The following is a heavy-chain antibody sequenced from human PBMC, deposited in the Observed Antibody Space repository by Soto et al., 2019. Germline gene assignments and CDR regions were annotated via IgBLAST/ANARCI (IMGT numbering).Heavy chain of an antibody. V-gene: IGHV4-31*03. CDR1: GGSISSGGYY. D-gene: IGHD3-22*01. Sequence: QVQLQESGPGLVKPSQTLSLTCTVSGGSISSGGYYWSWIRQHPGKGLEWIGYSYYSGSTYYNPSLKRRVTISVDTSKNQFSLKLSSVTAADTAVYYCARGRDYYDSSGYYRNWFDPWGQGTLVTVSS. CDR3: ARGRDYYDSSGYYRNWFDP. J-gene: IGHJ5*02. CDR2: SYYSGST.